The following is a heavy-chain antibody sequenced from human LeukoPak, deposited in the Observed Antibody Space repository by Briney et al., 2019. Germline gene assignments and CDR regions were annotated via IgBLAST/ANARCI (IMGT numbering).Heavy chain of an antibody. J-gene: IGHJ4*02. CDR1: GYTFTNYH. CDR3: ARDSTGWSVDY. CDR2: LTPNSGDT. Sequence: GASVKVSCKASGYTFTNYHMHWVRQAPGLALDWMGILTPNSGDTTYAQKFQGRITMTRDTSTSTVYMELSSLRFEDTAVYHCARDSTGWSVDYWGQGTLVTVSS. D-gene: IGHD6-19*01. V-gene: IGHV1-46*01.